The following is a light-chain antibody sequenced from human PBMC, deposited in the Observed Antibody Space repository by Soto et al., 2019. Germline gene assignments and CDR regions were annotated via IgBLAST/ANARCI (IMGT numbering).Light chain of an antibody. CDR2: EVN. CDR3: SSYAGSSNV. J-gene: IGLJ1*01. Sequence: QSALTQPPSASGSPGQSVAISCTGTSSDVGGYNYVSWYQQHPGKAPKLMIYEVNKRPSGVPDRFSGSKSGNTASLTVSGHQAEDEDYYYCSSYAGSSNVFGTGTQVTVL. V-gene: IGLV2-8*01. CDR1: SSDVGGYNY.